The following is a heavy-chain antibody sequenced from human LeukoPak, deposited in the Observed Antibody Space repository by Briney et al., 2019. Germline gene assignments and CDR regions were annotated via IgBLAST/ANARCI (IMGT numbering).Heavy chain of an antibody. V-gene: IGHV4-30-2*01. CDR2: IYHSGST. J-gene: IGHJ4*02. D-gene: IGHD6-13*01. CDR1: GVSISSGGYS. Sequence: SQTLSLTCSVSGVSISSGGYSWSWIRQPPGKRLEWIGYIYHSGSTYYNPSLKSRVTISVDRSKNQFSLKLSSVTAADTAVYYCARLVAATGNFDYWGQGTLVTVSS. CDR3: ARLVAATGNFDY.